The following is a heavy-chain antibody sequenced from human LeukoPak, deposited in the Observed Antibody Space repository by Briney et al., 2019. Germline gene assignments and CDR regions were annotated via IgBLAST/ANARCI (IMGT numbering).Heavy chain of an antibody. D-gene: IGHD3-3*01. CDR3: ARALRFLEWLSSVDY. J-gene: IGHJ4*02. V-gene: IGHV3-21*01. CDR2: ISSSSYI. CDR1: GFTFSSYS. Sequence: GGSLRLSCAASGFTFSSYSMNWVRQAPGKGLEWVSSISSSSYIYYADSVKGRFTISRDNAKNSLYLQMNSLRAEDTAVYYCARALRFLEWLSSVDYWGQGTLVTVSS.